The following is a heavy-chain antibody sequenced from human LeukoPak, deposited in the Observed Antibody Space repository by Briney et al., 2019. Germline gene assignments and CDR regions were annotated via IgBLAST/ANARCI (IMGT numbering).Heavy chain of an antibody. Sequence: PGGSLRLSCAASGFTFSLYGMQWVRQAPGKGLQWVAFIRYDASNEYYVDSVKGRFTISRDNSENTLHLQMNSLRTEDTAVYYCARFDYWSGFYPLDHWGQGTLVTVSS. V-gene: IGHV3-30*02. CDR2: IRYDASNE. CDR1: GFTFSLYG. J-gene: IGHJ4*02. CDR3: ARFDYWSGFYPLDH. D-gene: IGHD3-3*01.